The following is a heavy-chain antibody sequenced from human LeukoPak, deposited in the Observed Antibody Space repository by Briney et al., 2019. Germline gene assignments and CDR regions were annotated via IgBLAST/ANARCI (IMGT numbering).Heavy chain of an antibody. Sequence: PGGSLRLSCAASGFTVSSNYMSWVRQAPGKGLEWVSVIYSGGSTYYADSVKGRFTISRDNSKNTLYLQMNSLRAEDTAVYYCALSTSSGYYIFDYWGQGTLVTVSS. D-gene: IGHD3-22*01. CDR2: IYSGGST. CDR1: GFTVSSNY. CDR3: ALSTSSGYYIFDY. V-gene: IGHV3-53*01. J-gene: IGHJ4*02.